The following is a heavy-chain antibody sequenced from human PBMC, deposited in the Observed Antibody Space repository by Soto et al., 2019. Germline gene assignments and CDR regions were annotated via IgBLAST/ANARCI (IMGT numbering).Heavy chain of an antibody. D-gene: IGHD2-2*01. CDR1: GFSLSTTAEG. CDR2: IYWDDDE. Sequence: QITLKESGPTLVKPTQTLTVTGTFSGFSLSTTAEGVGWIRQPPGKALEWLALIYWDDDERYSPSLKSRLTITKDTSKNQVVLTMTNVDPVHSATYYCAHGSCSSADCYPNPYLDYWGQGILVTVSS. CDR3: AHGSCSSADCYPNPYLDY. J-gene: IGHJ4*02. V-gene: IGHV2-5*02.